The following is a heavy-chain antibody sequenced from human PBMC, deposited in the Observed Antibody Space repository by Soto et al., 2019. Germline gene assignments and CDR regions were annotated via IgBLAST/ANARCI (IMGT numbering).Heavy chain of an antibody. J-gene: IGHJ4*02. Sequence: GGSLRLSCAASVFTFTNYWMHWVRQAPGKGLVWVSRIDNDGGGTSYADSVKDRFTISRDNAKNTLYLQMNSLRPEDTAIYYCGSVFEYWGQGILVTVSS. V-gene: IGHV3-74*01. CDR1: VFTFTNYW. CDR2: IDNDGGGT. CDR3: GSVFEY.